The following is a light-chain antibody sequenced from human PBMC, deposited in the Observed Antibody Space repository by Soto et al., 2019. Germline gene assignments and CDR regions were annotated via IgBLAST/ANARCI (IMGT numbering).Light chain of an antibody. Sequence: DIQMTQSPSSLSASVGDRVTITCRASQGIRNDVGWYQQKPGKAPKRLIYAASSLQSGVPSRFSGSGSGTEFTLTSSSLQPEDFATYYCLQHNSYPLTFGGGTKVEIK. CDR2: AAS. J-gene: IGKJ4*01. V-gene: IGKV1-17*01. CDR1: QGIRND. CDR3: LQHNSYPLT.